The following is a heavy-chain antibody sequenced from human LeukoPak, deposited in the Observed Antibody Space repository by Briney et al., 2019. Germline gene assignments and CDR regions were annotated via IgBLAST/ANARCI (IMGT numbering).Heavy chain of an antibody. J-gene: IGHJ4*02. Sequence: SETLSLTCTVSGGSISSGDYYWSWIRQPPGKGLEWIGYIYYSGSTNYNPSLKSRVTISVDTSKNQFSLKLSSVTAADTAVYYCARYSGYDYGYFDYWGQGTLVTVSS. CDR3: ARYSGYDYGYFDY. CDR2: IYYSGST. V-gene: IGHV4-61*08. CDR1: GGSISSGDYY. D-gene: IGHD5-12*01.